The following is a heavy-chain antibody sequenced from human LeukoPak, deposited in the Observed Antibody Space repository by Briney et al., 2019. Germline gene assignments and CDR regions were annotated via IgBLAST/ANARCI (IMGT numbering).Heavy chain of an antibody. V-gene: IGHV3-74*01. D-gene: IGHD2-15*01. J-gene: IGHJ5*02. CDR1: GFTFKLYW. Sequence: GGSLRLSCAASGFTFKLYWMHWVRQVPGRGPVWVSRINHDGSDTIYADSVRGRFTISRDDAKNTLYLQMNNLRAEDTAVYYCVRGGPSTWSWGQGTLVTVSS. CDR3: VRGGPSTWS. CDR2: INHDGSDT.